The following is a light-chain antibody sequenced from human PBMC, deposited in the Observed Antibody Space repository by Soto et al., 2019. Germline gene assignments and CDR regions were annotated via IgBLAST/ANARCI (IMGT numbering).Light chain of an antibody. V-gene: IGKV1-33*01. Sequence: DIQMTQSPSSLSASVGDRVTITCQASQDISNYLNWYQQKPGQAPKLLMYDAANLETGVPSRFSGSGSGTDFTFTISSLQPEDIATYYCQQYDNLPRTFGQGTKVEIK. J-gene: IGKJ1*01. CDR2: DAA. CDR1: QDISNY. CDR3: QQYDNLPRT.